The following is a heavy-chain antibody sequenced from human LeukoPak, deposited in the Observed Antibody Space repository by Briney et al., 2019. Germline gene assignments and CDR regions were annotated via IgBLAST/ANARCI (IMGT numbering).Heavy chain of an antibody. CDR2: IYSGGET. D-gene: IGHD2-2*02. CDR3: ARDQCTSASCYSN. V-gene: IGHV3-66*02. CDR1: GITVSRNH. J-gene: IGHJ1*01. Sequence: GGSLRLSCAASGITVSRNHMSWVRQAPGEGLEWVSVIYSGGETYYAESVKGRFTISRDNSKNTLYLQMNSLRDEDTAVYYCARDQCTSASCYSNWGQGTLVTVSS.